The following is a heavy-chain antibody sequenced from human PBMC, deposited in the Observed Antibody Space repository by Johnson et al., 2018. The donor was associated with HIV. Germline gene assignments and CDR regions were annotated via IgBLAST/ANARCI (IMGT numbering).Heavy chain of an antibody. CDR2: IVGSGGST. CDR1: GFTFSSYA. J-gene: IGHJ3*02. Sequence: VQLVESGGGVVQPGGSLRLSCAASGFTFSSYAMSRVRQAPGKGLEWVSAIVGSGGSTYYADSVKGRFTISRDNSKNTLYLQMNSLRAEDTAVYYCAKERGIAAAGPILDAFDIWGQGTMVTVSS. CDR3: AKERGIAAAGPILDAFDI. V-gene: IGHV3-23*04. D-gene: IGHD6-13*01.